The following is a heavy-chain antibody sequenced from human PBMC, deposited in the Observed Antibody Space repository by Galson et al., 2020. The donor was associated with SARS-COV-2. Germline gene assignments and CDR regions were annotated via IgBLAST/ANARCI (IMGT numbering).Heavy chain of an antibody. CDR3: AGDSGYGNFDS. V-gene: IGHV4-31*03. CDR2: IYYSGST. CDR1: GGSINTGVYY. J-gene: IGHJ4*02. Sequence: ASETLSLTCSVSGGSINTGVYYWTWIRQHPGEGLEWIGYIYYSGSTYYNPSLERRVTMSMDTSKNQFSLHLNSVTVADTAVYFCAGDSGYGNFDSWGQGTLVTVSS. D-gene: IGHD5-12*01.